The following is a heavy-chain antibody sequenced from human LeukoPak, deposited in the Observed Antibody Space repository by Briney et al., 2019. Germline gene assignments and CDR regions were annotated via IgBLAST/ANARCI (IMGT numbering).Heavy chain of an antibody. D-gene: IGHD3-22*01. J-gene: IGHJ3*02. Sequence: GESLKISCKGSGYSFTTYWIGWVRQMPGKGLEWMGIIYPGDSDTKYSPSFQGQVTISADKSISTAYLQWSSLKASDTAMYYCARPMRDSSGDDAFDIWGQGTMVTVSS. CDR1: GYSFTTYW. CDR2: IYPGDSDT. CDR3: ARPMRDSSGDDAFDI. V-gene: IGHV5-51*01.